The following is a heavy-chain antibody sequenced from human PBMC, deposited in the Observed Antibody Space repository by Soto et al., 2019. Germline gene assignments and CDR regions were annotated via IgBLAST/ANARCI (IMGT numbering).Heavy chain of an antibody. CDR2: ISYDGSNK. CDR1: GFTFSSYA. D-gene: IGHD3-22*01. CDR3: ARGIEIIVAVITYFDY. J-gene: IGHJ4*02. Sequence: QVQLVESGGGVVQPGRSLRLSCAASGFTFSSYAMHWVRQAPGKGLEWVAVISYDGSNKYYADSVKGRFTISRDNSKNTLYLQMNSLRAEDTAVYYCARGIEIIVAVITYFDYWGQGTLVTVSS. V-gene: IGHV3-30-3*01.